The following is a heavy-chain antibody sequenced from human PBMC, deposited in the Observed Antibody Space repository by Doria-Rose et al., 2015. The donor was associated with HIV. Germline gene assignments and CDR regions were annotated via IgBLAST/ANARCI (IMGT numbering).Heavy chain of an antibody. CDR2: IFSDDER. J-gene: IGHJ4*02. V-gene: IGHV2-26*01. D-gene: IGHD6-13*01. CDR1: GVSLSSPGMG. CDR3: ARIKSSRWYHKYYFDF. Sequence: QITLKESGPVLVKPTETLTLTCTVSGVSLSSPGMGVSWIRQPPGKALEWLANIFSDDERSHKTSLKSRLTISRGTSKSQVVLTTTDTDPVDTATYYCARIKSSRWYHKYYFDFWGQGTLVIVSA.